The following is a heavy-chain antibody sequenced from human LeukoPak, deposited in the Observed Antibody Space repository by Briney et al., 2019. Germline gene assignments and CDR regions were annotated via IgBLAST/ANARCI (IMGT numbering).Heavy chain of an antibody. CDR3: AKRSSMVRGATTYYFDY. J-gene: IGHJ4*02. CDR1: GFTFSSYA. Sequence: PGGSLRLSCAASGFTFSSYAISWVRQAPGKGLEWVSAISGSGGSTYYADSVKGRFTISRDNSKNTLYLQMNSLRAEDTAVYYCAKRSSMVRGATTYYFDYWGQGTLVTVSS. CDR2: ISGSGGST. V-gene: IGHV3-23*01. D-gene: IGHD3-10*01.